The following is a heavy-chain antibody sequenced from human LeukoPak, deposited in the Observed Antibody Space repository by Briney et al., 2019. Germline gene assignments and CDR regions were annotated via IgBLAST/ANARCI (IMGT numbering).Heavy chain of an antibody. CDR2: MHYSGST. V-gene: IGHV4-59*08. CDR1: GGSISSYY. J-gene: IGHJ5*02. D-gene: IGHD3-3*01. Sequence: SETLSLTCTVSGGSISSYYWSWIRQPPGKGQEWIGYMHYSGSTKYNPSLKSRVTTSVDTSKNQFSLKLSSVTAADTAVYYCARRFLTIDNWFDPWGQGTLVTVSS. CDR3: ARRFLTIDNWFDP.